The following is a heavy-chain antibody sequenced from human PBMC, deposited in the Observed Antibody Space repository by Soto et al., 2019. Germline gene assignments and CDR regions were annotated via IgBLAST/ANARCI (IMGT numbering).Heavy chain of an antibody. V-gene: IGHV1-18*01. CDR3: AGSRGFGFDF. J-gene: IGHJ4*02. CDR2: LSGDNGDI. D-gene: IGHD2-15*01. Sequence: QVQLVQSGDELKKPGASVKVSCKASDYTFNRYGISWVRKAPGQGLEWMGWLSGDNGDIKYAQKFQGRVTMNTDISTRTVYMELRSLSSDDTAVYFCAGSRGFGFDFWGQGTLVTVSS. CDR1: DYTFNRYG.